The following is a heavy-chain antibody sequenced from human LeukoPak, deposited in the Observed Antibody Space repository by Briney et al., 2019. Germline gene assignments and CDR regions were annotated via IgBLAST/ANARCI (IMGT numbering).Heavy chain of an antibody. J-gene: IGHJ4*02. V-gene: IGHV3-7*01. Sequence: GGSLRLSCAASGSTFSSYWMSWVRQAPGKGLEWVANIKQDGSEKYYVDSVKGRFTISRDNAKNSLYLQMNSLRAEDTAVYYCARDHCSSTSCHNDYWGQGTLVTVSS. CDR1: GSTFSSYW. CDR3: ARDHCSSTSCHNDY. D-gene: IGHD2-2*01. CDR2: IKQDGSEK.